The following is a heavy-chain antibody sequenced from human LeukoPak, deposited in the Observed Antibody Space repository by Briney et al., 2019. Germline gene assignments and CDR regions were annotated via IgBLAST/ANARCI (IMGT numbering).Heavy chain of an antibody. J-gene: IGHJ3*02. CDR3: AKVAGYYDSWGAFDI. CDR1: GFAFSVSG. Sequence: GRSLLLSCAASGFAFSVSGMHWVRQAQGKGLEWVAHISYDGSNKYYVDSVKGRFTISRDNSKKTLYLEMNSLRAENTAVYYCAKVAGYYDSWGAFDIWGQGTMVTVSS. V-gene: IGHV3-30*18. CDR2: ISYDGSNK. D-gene: IGHD3-3*01.